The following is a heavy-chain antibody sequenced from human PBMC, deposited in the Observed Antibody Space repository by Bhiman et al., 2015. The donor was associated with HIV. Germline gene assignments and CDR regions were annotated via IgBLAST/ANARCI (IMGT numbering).Heavy chain of an antibody. Sequence: EMQLVESGGGLVQPGGSLRLSCAASGFSVSTNYMSWVRQAPGKGLEWVSTVYSGGSTYYADSVKGRFTISRDNSKNTLYLQINSVRGEDTAVYYCARGGSGSSGYDWNYWGQGTLVTVSS. J-gene: IGHJ4*02. CDR2: VYSGGST. CDR1: GFSVSTNY. CDR3: ARGGSGSSGYDWNY. V-gene: IGHV3-53*01. D-gene: IGHD6-19*01.